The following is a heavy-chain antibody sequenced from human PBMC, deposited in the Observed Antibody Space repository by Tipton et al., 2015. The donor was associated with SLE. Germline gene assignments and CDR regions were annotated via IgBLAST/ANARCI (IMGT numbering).Heavy chain of an antibody. D-gene: IGHD6-13*01. Sequence: TLSLTCTVSGGSISSGSYYWSWIRQPAGKGLEWIGRMYISGSTNYNPSLKSRVTISVDTSKNQFSLKLSSVTAADTAVYYCAREDSSSPRAVDIWGQGTMVTVSS. CDR2: MYISGST. CDR3: AREDSSSPRAVDI. V-gene: IGHV4-61*02. CDR1: GGSISSGSYY. J-gene: IGHJ3*02.